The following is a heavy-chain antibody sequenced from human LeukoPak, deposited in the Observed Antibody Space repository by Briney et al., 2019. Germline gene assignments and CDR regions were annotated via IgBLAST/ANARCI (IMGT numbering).Heavy chain of an antibody. V-gene: IGHV3-23*01. J-gene: IGHJ1*01. CDR1: GFTFSSYA. Sequence: GGSLRLSCAASGFTFSSYAMSWARQAPGKGLEWVSGISSSGSGGNTYYADFVKGRFTISRDSSKNTLYLQLNSLRTEDTAIYYCVREREGSNSEHWGQGTLVTVSS. CDR3: VREREGSNSEH. CDR2: ISSSGSGGNT. D-gene: IGHD1-26*01.